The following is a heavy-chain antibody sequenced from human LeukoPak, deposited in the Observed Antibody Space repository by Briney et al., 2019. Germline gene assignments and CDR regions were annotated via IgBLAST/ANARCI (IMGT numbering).Heavy chain of an antibody. D-gene: IGHD4-11*01. Sequence: PGGSLRLSCAASGFTFSNAWMNWVRQAPGKGLECVGRIKSRTDGGTTEYAAPVKGRFTISRDDSENTLYLQMNSLTTEDIAVYFCTTRNNNFNSHYWGQGTLVTVS. J-gene: IGHJ4*02. V-gene: IGHV3-15*01. CDR3: TTRNNNFNSHY. CDR2: IKSRTDGGTT. CDR1: GFTFSNAW.